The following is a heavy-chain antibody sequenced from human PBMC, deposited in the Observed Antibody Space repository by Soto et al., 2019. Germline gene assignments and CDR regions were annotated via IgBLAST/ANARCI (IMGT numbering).Heavy chain of an antibody. CDR1: GYSFTSYW. D-gene: IGHD6-19*01. Sequence: PGESLKISCKGSGYSFTSYWIGWVRQMPGKGLEWMGIIYPGDSDTRYSPSLQGQVTISADKSISTAYLQWSSLKASDTAMYYCARSTYSSGWYPYGVDVWGQGTTVTVSS. CDR2: IYPGDSDT. V-gene: IGHV5-51*01. CDR3: ARSTYSSGWYPYGVDV. J-gene: IGHJ6*02.